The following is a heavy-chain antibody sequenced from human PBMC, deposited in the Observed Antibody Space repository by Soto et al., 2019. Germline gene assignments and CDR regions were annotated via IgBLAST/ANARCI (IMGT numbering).Heavy chain of an antibody. CDR2: IYYSGST. D-gene: IGHD6-13*01. CDR1: GGSISSYY. J-gene: IGHJ6*02. CDR3: ASRGALVGPYGMGV. Sequence: RSLTCTVSGGSISSYYWSWIRQPPGKGLEWIGYIYYSGSTNYNPSLKSRVTISVDTSKNQFSLKLSSVTAADTAVYYCASRGALVGPYGMGVWRQGTTVTVSS. V-gene: IGHV4-59*01.